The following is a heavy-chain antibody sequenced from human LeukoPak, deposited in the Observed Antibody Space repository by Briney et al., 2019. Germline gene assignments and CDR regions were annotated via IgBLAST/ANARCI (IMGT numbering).Heavy chain of an antibody. CDR2: FDPRAGSS. Sequence: ASVKVSCKASGYSFTSHYIHWVRQAPGQGLEWMGVFDPRAGSSSSAQKFQGRVTMTRDTSTTTVYMELSSLRSEDTAVYFCARDIVYCSGGSCHHHYYGMDVWGQGTTVTVSS. J-gene: IGHJ6*02. CDR1: GYSFTSHY. D-gene: IGHD2-15*01. CDR3: ARDIVYCSGGSCHHHYYGMDV. V-gene: IGHV1-46*01.